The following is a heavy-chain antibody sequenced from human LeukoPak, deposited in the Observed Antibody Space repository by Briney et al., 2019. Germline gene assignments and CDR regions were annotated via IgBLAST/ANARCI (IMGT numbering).Heavy chain of an antibody. CDR1: GGSFSGYY. Sequence: SEALSLTCAVYGGSFSGYYWSWIRQPPGKGLEWIGEINHSESTNYNPSLKSRVTISVDTSKNQFSLKLSSVTAADTAVYYCAKDPRVSYYYGSGSSYFDYWGQGTLVTVSS. CDR2: INHSEST. V-gene: IGHV4-34*01. CDR3: AKDPRVSYYYGSGSSYFDY. D-gene: IGHD3-10*01. J-gene: IGHJ4*02.